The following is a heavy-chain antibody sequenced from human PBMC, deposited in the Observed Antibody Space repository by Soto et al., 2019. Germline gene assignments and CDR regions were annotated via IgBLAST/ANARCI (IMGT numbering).Heavy chain of an antibody. CDR2: IASSGNT. V-gene: IGHV4-4*07. J-gene: IGHJ6*02. CDR1: GGSINSYY. Sequence: QVQLQESGPGLVKASETLSLTCTVSGGSINSYYWSWILQPAGKGLEWIGRIASSGNTNYNPSLRSRVTMSVDTAKKQFSLKLTSVTAADTAIYYCARYSSDWFQTEGLDVWGQGTTVTVSS. D-gene: IGHD6-13*01. CDR3: ARYSSDWFQTEGLDV.